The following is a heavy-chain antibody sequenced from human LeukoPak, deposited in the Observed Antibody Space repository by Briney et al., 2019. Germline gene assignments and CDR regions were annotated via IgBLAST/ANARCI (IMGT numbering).Heavy chain of an antibody. CDR2: ISSAGGYI. CDR3: ARWVIGSSSFDY. V-gene: IGHV3-21*01. D-gene: IGHD6-6*01. CDR1: GFTFNSYS. Sequence: PGGSLRLSCAASGFTFNSYSMNWVRQAPGKGLEWVSSISSAGGYIYYADSVKGRFTISRDNTKNSLYLQLDSLRAEDTALYYCARWVIGSSSFDYWGQGTLVTVSS. J-gene: IGHJ4*02.